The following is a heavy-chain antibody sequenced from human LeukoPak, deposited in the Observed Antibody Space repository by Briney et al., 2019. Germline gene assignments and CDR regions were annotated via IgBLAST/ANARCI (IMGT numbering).Heavy chain of an antibody. D-gene: IGHD3-22*01. V-gene: IGHV1-24*01. Sequence: SVKVSCKASGGTFSSYAISWVRQAPGKGLEWMGGFDPEDGETIYAQKFQGRVTMTEDTSTDTAYMELSSLRSEDTAVYYCVTFTYDSSGYSFEVADYWGQGTLVTVSS. CDR3: VTFTYDSSGYSFEVADY. CDR1: GGTFSSYA. CDR2: FDPEDGET. J-gene: IGHJ4*02.